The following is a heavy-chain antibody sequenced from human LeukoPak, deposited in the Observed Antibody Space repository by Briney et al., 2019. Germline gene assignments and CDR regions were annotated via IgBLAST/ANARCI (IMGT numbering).Heavy chain of an antibody. J-gene: IGHJ6*03. V-gene: IGHV4-61*08. CDR2: IYYSGST. D-gene: IGHD6-13*01. CDR3: ARVERAAAFSYYMDV. Sequence: PSETLSLTCTVSGGSISTGDYYWSWIRQPPGKGLEWIGYIYYSGSTNYNPSLKSRVTISVDTSKNQFSLKLSSVTAADTAVYYCARVERAAAFSYYMDVWGKGTTVTISS. CDR1: GGSISTGDYY.